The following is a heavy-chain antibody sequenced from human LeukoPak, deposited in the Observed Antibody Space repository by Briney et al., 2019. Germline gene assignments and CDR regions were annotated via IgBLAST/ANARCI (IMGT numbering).Heavy chain of an antibody. J-gene: IGHJ4*02. CDR3: ARSILNYCSSTSCYETPLFFDY. V-gene: IGHV4-31*03. Sequence: KPSETLSLTCTVSGGSISSGGYYWSWIRQHPGKGLEWIGYIYDSGSTYYNPSLRSRVTMSVDTSKNQFSLNLSSVTAADTAVYYCARSILNYCSSTSCYETPLFFDYWGQGTLVTVSS. CDR1: GGSISSGGYY. D-gene: IGHD2-2*01. CDR2: IYDSGST.